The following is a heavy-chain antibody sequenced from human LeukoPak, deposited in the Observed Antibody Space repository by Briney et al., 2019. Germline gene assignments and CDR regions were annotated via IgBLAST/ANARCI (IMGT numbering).Heavy chain of an antibody. CDR2: ISSSGNTT. J-gene: IGHJ4*02. CDR3: ARDGGSSWYFDY. V-gene: IGHV3-48*04. CDR1: GFIFKSYW. Sequence: GGSLRLSCAASGFIFKSYWMSWVRQAPGKGLECVSYISSSGNTTYHADSVKGRFTIFRDNAKNSLYLQMSSLRAEDTAVYYCARDGGSSWYFDYWGQGTLVTVSS. D-gene: IGHD6-13*01.